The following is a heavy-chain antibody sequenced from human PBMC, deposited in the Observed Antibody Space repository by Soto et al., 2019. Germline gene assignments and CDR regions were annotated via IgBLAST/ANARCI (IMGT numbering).Heavy chain of an antibody. Sequence: QVQLVESGGGGVQPGGSLRLSCAASGFTFSSYGRHWVRQAPGKGLEWVAVIWYDGSNKYYADSVKGRFTISRDNSKNTLYLQMNSLRAEDTAVYYCARGLAVAGTRVYYYGMDVWGQGTTVTVSS. CDR1: GFTFSSYG. J-gene: IGHJ6*02. D-gene: IGHD6-19*01. V-gene: IGHV3-33*01. CDR3: ARGLAVAGTRVYYYGMDV. CDR2: IWYDGSNK.